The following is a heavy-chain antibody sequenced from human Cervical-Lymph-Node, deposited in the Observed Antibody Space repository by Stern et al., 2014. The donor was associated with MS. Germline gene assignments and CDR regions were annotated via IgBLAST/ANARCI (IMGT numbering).Heavy chain of an antibody. CDR3: ARGRSPTVTDF. Sequence: VQLVESGAEVKKPGASVKVSCKASGYTFTSYDINWVRQATGQGLEWKGWMNATTGNTGYAQKFQGRVIMTGDTSTGTAYMELTSMRSEDTALYYCARGRSPTVTDFWGQGTLVTVSS. CDR2: MNATTGNT. CDR1: GYTFTSYD. J-gene: IGHJ4*02. D-gene: IGHD4-17*01. V-gene: IGHV1-8*01.